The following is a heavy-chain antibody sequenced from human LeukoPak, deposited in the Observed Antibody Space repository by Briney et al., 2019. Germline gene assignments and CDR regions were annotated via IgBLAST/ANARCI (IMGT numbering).Heavy chain of an antibody. CDR2: IKADGSGT. D-gene: IGHD2/OR15-2a*01. V-gene: IGHV3-43*02. Sequence: RGALRLSCTASGFTIGPYAMYWVRQGPGRGLEWVTVIKADGSGTFYADSVRGRLTTSRDNSKNSLYLQMNSLTSEDTALYYCATWAFYHNLDVWGQGTTVIVSS. CDR3: ATWAFYHNLDV. CDR1: GFTIGPYA. J-gene: IGHJ6*02.